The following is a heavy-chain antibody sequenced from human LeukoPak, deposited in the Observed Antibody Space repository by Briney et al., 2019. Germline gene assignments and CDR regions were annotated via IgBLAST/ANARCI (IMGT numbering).Heavy chain of an antibody. CDR2: LSGSGGST. CDR3: AKEAQDTVTTRFDY. Sequence: GGSLRLSCAASGFTFSSYWMSWVRQAPGKGLEWVSGLSGSGGSTYYAAFVKGRFTIARDISKNTLYLQMNSLRTDDTAVYYCAKEAQDTVTTRFDYWGQGTLVTVSS. D-gene: IGHD4-11*01. V-gene: IGHV3-23*01. CDR1: GFTFSSYW. J-gene: IGHJ4*02.